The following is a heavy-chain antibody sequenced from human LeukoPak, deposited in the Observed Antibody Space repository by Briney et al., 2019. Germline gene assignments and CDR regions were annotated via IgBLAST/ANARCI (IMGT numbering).Heavy chain of an antibody. Sequence: GGSLRLSCGASGFTFTNYAMSGVRQARGKGLEGVSAITGSEGSSYYADSVKGRFTISRDNSKNTLYLQVNSLRAEDTAVYYCAKWGDYDILTGYYVPDYWGQGTLVTVSS. V-gene: IGHV3-23*01. CDR2: ITGSEGSS. CDR1: GFTFTNYA. J-gene: IGHJ4*02. D-gene: IGHD3-9*01. CDR3: AKWGDYDILTGYYVPDY.